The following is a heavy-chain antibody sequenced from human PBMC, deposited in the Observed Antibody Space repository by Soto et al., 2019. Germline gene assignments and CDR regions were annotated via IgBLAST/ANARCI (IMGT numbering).Heavy chain of an antibody. Sequence: SQTLSLTCAISGDTVSSNSAAWNWIRQSPSRGLEWLGRTFYRSEWYYDYAVSVKSRITINPDTSRNQFSLQLNSVTPEDTGVYYGARGANCSRWCEGFGYWGQGTVVTVSS. D-gene: IGHD6-19*01. J-gene: IGHJ4*02. CDR2: TFYRSEWYY. V-gene: IGHV6-1*01. CDR3: ARGANCSRWCEGFGY. CDR1: GDTVSSNSAA.